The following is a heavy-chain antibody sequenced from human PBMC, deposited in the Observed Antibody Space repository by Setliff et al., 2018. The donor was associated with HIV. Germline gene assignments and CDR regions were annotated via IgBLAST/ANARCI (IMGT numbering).Heavy chain of an antibody. CDR1: EFTVSTNY. Sequence: GGSLRLSCAASEFTVSTNYMSWVRQAPVKGLEWVSLIYSGGSTYYTDSVKGRFTISRDNSKNTLYLQMNNLRAEDTAVYYCARAAKTPYSSSWSIPGAFDIWGQGTMVTVSS. V-gene: IGHV3-53*01. CDR3: ARAAKTPYSSSWSIPGAFDI. J-gene: IGHJ3*02. D-gene: IGHD6-13*01. CDR2: IYSGGST.